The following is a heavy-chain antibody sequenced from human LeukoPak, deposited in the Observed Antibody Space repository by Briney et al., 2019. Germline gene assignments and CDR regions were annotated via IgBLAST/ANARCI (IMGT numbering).Heavy chain of an antibody. V-gene: IGHV3-7*01. D-gene: IGHD2-2*01. CDR2: IKQDGREK. J-gene: IGHJ4*02. CDR3: ARSPTSWYFDY. CDR1: GFTFSSYW. Sequence: QSGGSLGLSCAASGFTFSSYWMSWVRQAPGKGLEWVANIKQDGREKYYVDSVKGRFTISRDNSKNTLYLQMNSLRPEDTSVYYCARSPTSWYFDYWGQGTLVTVSS.